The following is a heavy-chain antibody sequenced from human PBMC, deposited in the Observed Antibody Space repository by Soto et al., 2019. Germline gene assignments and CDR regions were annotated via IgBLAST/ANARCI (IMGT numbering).Heavy chain of an antibody. CDR2: ISGGGGSTI. D-gene: IGHD3-22*01. Sequence: QVQLVESGGGLVEPGGSLRLSCAASGFTFTDYYMTWVRQAPGKGLEWLSYISGGGGSTIYYTDSVRGRFTISRDNAKKSLYLHMNSLRAEDSAVYYCAGQRGYYDSSGLDYWGQGTLVTVSS. CDR3: AGQRGYYDSSGLDY. V-gene: IGHV3-11*01. J-gene: IGHJ4*02. CDR1: GFTFTDYY.